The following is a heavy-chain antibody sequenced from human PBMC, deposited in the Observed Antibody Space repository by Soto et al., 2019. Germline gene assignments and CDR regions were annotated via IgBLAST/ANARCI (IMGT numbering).Heavy chain of an antibody. D-gene: IGHD3-3*01. CDR2: INPSGGST. J-gene: IGHJ4*01. Sequence: ASVKVSCKASGYTFTSYYMHWVRQAPGQGLEWMGIINPSGGSTSYAQKFQGRVTMTRDTSTSTVYMELSSLRAEDTALYYCARGRAVTTPGPNLDYWGQGTLVTVSS. V-gene: IGHV1-46*01. CDR1: GYTFTSYY. CDR3: ARGRAVTTPGPNLDY.